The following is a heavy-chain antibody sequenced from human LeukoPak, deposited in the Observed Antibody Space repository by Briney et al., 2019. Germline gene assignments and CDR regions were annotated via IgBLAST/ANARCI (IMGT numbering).Heavy chain of an antibody. D-gene: IGHD6-6*01. V-gene: IGHV3-23*01. CDR2: ISGSGGST. CDR3: REGVSSIAARPIDY. J-gene: IGHJ4*02. CDR1: GFTFISYA. Sequence: GGSLRLSCAASGFTFISYAVSWVRQAPGRGLEWVSAISGSGGSTYYADSVKGRFTISRDNSKNTLYLQMNSLRAEDTAVYYCREGVSSIAARPIDYWGQGTLVTVSS.